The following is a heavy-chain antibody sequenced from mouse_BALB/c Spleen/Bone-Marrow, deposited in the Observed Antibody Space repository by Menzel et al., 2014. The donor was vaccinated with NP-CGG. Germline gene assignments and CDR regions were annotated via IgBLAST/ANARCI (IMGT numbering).Heavy chain of an antibody. D-gene: IGHD1-2*01. Sequence: EVMLVESGGGLVKPGGSLKLSCAASGFTFSSYAMSWVRQTPEKRLEWAASISSGGSTYYPDSVKGRFTISRDNARNILYLQMSSLRSEDTAMYYCAREGGTTAHYYAMDYWGQGTSVTVSS. CDR2: ISSGGST. V-gene: IGHV5-6-5*01. J-gene: IGHJ4*01. CDR1: GFTFSSYA. CDR3: AREGGTTAHYYAMDY.